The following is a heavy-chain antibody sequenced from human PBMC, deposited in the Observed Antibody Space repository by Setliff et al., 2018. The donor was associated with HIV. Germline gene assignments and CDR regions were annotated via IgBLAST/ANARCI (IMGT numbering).Heavy chain of an antibody. D-gene: IGHD4-17*01. Sequence: SETLSLTCAVYGGSFNGYYWSWIRQPPGKGLEWIGEINHSGSTNYNPSLKSRVTISVDTSKNQFSLKLSSVTAADTAVYYCARTHRYGAPGGLDYWGQGTLVTVSS. CDR3: ARTHRYGAPGGLDY. V-gene: IGHV4-34*01. CDR2: INHSGST. CDR1: GGSFNGYY. J-gene: IGHJ4*02.